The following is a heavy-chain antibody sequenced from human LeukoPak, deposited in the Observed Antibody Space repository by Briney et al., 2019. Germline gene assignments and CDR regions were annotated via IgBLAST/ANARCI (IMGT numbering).Heavy chain of an antibody. J-gene: IGHJ4*02. CDR2: ISPNNGGT. V-gene: IGHV1-2*02. D-gene: IGHD6-13*01. Sequence: ASVKVSCKASRHTFTVWHIHWVRQAPGQGLEWMAWISPNNGGTKSAQRFQGRVTMTRDTSISTAYMDLSSLSSDDTAVYYCARSGSGSWFDYWGQGTLVTVSS. CDR1: RHTFTVWH. CDR3: ARSGSGSWFDY.